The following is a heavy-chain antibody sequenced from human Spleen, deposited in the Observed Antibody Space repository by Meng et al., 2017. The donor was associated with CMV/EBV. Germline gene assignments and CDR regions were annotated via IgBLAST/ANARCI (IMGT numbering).Heavy chain of an antibody. J-gene: IGHJ6*02. CDR2: INHSGST. CDR1: GGSFSGYY. CDR3: ARGRDTAMVNVYYYGMDV. Sequence: SETLSLTCAVYGGSFSGYYWSWIRQPPGKGLEWIGEINHSGSTNYNPSLKSRVTISVDTSKNQFSLKLSSVTAADTAVYYCARGRDTAMVNVYYYGMDVWGQGTTVTVS. D-gene: IGHD5-18*01. V-gene: IGHV4-34*01.